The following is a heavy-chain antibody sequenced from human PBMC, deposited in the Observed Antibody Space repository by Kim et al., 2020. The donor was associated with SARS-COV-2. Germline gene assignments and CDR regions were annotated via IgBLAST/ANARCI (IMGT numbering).Heavy chain of an antibody. CDR3: AGDCSGGSCYSSYGDYYYGMDV. V-gene: IGHV1-8*01. D-gene: IGHD2-15*01. CDR1: GYTFTSYD. Sequence: ASVKVSCKASGYTFTSYDINWVRQATGQGLEWMGWMNPNSGNTDYAQKFQGRVTMTSNTSISTGYMELSSLRSEDTAVYYCAGDCSGGSCYSSYGDYYYGMDVWGQETPVTVSS. J-gene: IGHJ6*02. CDR2: MNPNSGNT.